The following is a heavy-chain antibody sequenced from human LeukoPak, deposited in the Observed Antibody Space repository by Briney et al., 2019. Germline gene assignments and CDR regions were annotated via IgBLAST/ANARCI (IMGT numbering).Heavy chain of an antibody. CDR1: GYTFTSYD. J-gene: IGHJ4*02. CDR3: ARVPGGYGPFDY. D-gene: IGHD5-12*01. Sequence: ASVKVSCKASGYTFTSYDINWVRQATGQGLEWMGWMNPNSGNTGYAQKFQGRVTITRNTSISTAYMELSSLRSEDTAVYYCARVPGGYGPFDYWGQGTLVTISS. V-gene: IGHV1-8*03. CDR2: MNPNSGNT.